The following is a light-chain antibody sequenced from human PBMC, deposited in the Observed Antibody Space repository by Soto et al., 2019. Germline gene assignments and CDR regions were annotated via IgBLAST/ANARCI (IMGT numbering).Light chain of an antibody. CDR1: QRVSSY. J-gene: IGKJ1*01. CDR3: QRYDSFRT. Sequence: EIVLTQSPATLSLSPGERATLSCRASQRVSSYLAWFQQKPGQAPRLLIYGASNRATGIPDRFSGSGSGTDFTLTITRLEPEDFAMYYCQRYDSFRTFGQGTKVEI. V-gene: IGKV3-11*01. CDR2: GAS.